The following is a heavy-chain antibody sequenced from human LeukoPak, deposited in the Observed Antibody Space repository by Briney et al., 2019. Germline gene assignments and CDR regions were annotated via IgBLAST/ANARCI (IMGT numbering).Heavy chain of an antibody. D-gene: IGHD1-26*01. CDR3: AREHTSGTYYIDY. CDR2: ISNSGSTI. CDR1: GFTFSDYY. V-gene: IGHV3-11*01. Sequence: GGSLRLSCAASGFTFSDYYMTWVRQAPGKGLEWVSYISNSGSTIYYADSVKGRFTISRDNGKNSLYLQMNSLRAEDTAVYYCAREHTSGTYYIDYWGQGTLVTVSS. J-gene: IGHJ4*02.